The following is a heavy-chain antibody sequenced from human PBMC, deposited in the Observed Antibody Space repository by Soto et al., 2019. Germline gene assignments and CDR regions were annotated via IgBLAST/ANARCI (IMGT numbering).Heavy chain of an antibody. V-gene: IGHV3-33*01. Sequence: LRLSCAASGFTFSSYGMHWVRQAPGKGLEWVAVIWYDGSNKYYADSVKGRFTISRDNSKNTLYLQMNSLRAEDTAVYYCAREAPRYCSSTSCYNFDYWGQGTLVTVSS. CDR3: AREAPRYCSSTSCYNFDY. D-gene: IGHD2-2*02. CDR2: IWYDGSNK. J-gene: IGHJ4*02. CDR1: GFTFSSYG.